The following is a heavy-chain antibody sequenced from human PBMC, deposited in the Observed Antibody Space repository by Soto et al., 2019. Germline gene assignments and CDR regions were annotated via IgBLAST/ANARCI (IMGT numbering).Heavy chain of an antibody. CDR2: IIPIFGTA. D-gene: IGHD2-2*01. J-gene: IGHJ5*02. V-gene: IGHV1-69*13. CDR1: GGTFSSYA. Sequence: SVKVSCKASGGTFSSYAISWVRQAPGQGLEWMGGIIPIFGTANYAQKFQGRVTITADESTSTAYMELSSLRSEDTAVYYCARAISVVPAAMFWFDPWGQGTLVTVSS. CDR3: ARAISVVPAAMFWFDP.